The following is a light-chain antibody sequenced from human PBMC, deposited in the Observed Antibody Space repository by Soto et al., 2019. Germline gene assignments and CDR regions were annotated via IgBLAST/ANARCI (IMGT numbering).Light chain of an antibody. J-gene: IGLJ2*01. CDR2: EVS. Sequence: QSALTQPASVSGSPGQSITISCTGTSRDVGGYNNVSWHQQHPGKAPKVIITEVSNRPSGVSNRFSGSKSGNTASLTISGLQAEDEADYYCSSYVNYNTFVVFGGGTKVTVL. V-gene: IGLV2-14*01. CDR1: SRDVGGYNN. CDR3: SSYVNYNTFVV.